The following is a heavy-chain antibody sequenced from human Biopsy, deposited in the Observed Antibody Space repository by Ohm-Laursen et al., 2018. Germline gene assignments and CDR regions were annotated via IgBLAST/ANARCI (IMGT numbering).Heavy chain of an antibody. J-gene: IGHJ5*02. CDR2: LNPVSGNS. CDR1: GYTFTSYD. CDR3: GRAVRNQLLTDP. Sequence: ATVKISCKASGYTFTSYDITWVRQASGQGPEWKGWLNPVSGNSNFGQKFRGRVTVTSDTSISTAYMELSGLTSDDTATYYCGRAVRNQLLTDPWGQGTLVTVTS. V-gene: IGHV1-8*01. D-gene: IGHD1-7*01.